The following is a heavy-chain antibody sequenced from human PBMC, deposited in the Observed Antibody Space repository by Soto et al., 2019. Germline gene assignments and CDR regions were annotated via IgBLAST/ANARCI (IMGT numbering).Heavy chain of an antibody. CDR1: GFTFSSYL. V-gene: IGHV3-30*01. Sequence: QVQLMESGGGVVQPGRSLTLSCAASGFTFSSYLIHXXXXXXXXXXXWVAFTSRDGRNAWYADSVKGRFTVSRDNSKXXXXXXXXXXXXXXXXXXXXXXXXXXXXXXXLGYWGQGTLVTVSS. J-gene: IGHJ4*02. CDR2: TSRDGRNA. CDR3: XXXXXXXXXXXLGY.